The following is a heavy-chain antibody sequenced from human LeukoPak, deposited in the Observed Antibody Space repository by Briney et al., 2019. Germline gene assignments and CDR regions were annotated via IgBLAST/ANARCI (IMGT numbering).Heavy chain of an antibody. J-gene: IGHJ4*02. CDR1: GFTFSSYA. D-gene: IGHD6-19*01. CDR2: ISGSGGST. CDR3: AKGLSGFGRSIAVAGT. Sequence: GGSLRLSCAVSGFTFSSYAMNWVRQAPGKGLEWVSAISGSGGSTYYADSVKGRFTISRDNSRDNSENTVYLQMNSLRAEDTALYYCAKGLSGFGRSIAVAGTWGQGTLVTVSS. V-gene: IGHV3-23*01.